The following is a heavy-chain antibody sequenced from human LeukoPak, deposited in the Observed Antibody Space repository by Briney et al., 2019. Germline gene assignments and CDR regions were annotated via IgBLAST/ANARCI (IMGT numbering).Heavy chain of an antibody. V-gene: IGHV3-23*01. Sequence: GGSLRLSCAASGFTFSSYAMSWVRQASGKGLEWVSHVSGSGGSTYYADSVKGRFTISRDNSKNALYLQMNSLRGDDTAVYYCAKRTDVLTGYYSAWGLGTLVTVSS. CDR1: GFTFSSYA. J-gene: IGHJ5*02. CDR2: VSGSGGST. D-gene: IGHD3-9*01. CDR3: AKRTDVLTGYYSA.